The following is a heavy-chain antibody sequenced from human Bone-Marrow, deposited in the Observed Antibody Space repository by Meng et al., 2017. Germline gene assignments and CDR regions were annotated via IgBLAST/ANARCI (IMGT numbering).Heavy chain of an antibody. V-gene: IGHV4-4*02. CDR2: IYHSGIT. CDR3: ARDPTGGEDHQRV. Sequence: QVLLQESGPGRGKPSGNLSLTCAVSGGSISSSNWWSWVRQPPGKGLEWIGKIYHSGITIYNPSLKSRVTMSVDNSKNQFSLKLNSMTAADTAVYYCARDPTGGEDHQRVWGQGTLVTVSS. J-gene: IGHJ4*02. D-gene: IGHD1-14*01. CDR1: GGSISSSNW.